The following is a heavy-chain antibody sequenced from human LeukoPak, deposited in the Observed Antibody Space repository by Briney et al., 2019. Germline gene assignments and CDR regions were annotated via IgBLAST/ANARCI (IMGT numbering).Heavy chain of an antibody. J-gene: IGHJ4*02. V-gene: IGHV3-53*01. CDR2: IYSGGST. D-gene: IGHD3-22*01. CDR3: ASSDSSGYYYFDY. Sequence: GGSLRLSCAASGFTVSSNYMSWVRQAPGKGLEWVSVIYSGGSTYYAGSVKGRFTISRDNSKNTLYLQMNSLRAEDTAVYYCASSDSSGYYYFDYWGQGTLLTVSS. CDR1: GFTVSSNY.